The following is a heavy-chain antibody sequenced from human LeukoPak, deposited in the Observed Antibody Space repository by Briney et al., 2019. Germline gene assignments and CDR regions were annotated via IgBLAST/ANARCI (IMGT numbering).Heavy chain of an antibody. CDR3: AKYTTTARRGFDY. V-gene: IGHV3-33*06. J-gene: IGHJ4*02. CDR2: IWYDGTDE. CDR1: GFTFSSYG. Sequence: GGSLRLSCAASGFTFSSYGIHWVRQAPGKGLEWVAVIWYDGTDEYYADYVKGRFTVSRDNSKKTLYLQMNSLRAEDTAVYYCAKYTTTARRGFDYCGRGTLATVSS. D-gene: IGHD6-6*01.